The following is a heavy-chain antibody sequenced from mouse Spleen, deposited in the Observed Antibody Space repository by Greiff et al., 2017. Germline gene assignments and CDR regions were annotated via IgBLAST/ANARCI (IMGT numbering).Heavy chain of an antibody. CDR2: IHPNSGST. Sequence: QVQLQQPGAELVKPGASVKLSCKASGYTFTSYWMHWVKQRPGQGLEWIGMIHPNSGSTNYNEKFKSKATLTVDKSSSTAYMQLSSLTSEDSAVYYCARERALRRGYYAMDYWGQGTSVTVSS. D-gene: IGHD1-2*01. CDR3: ARERALRRGYYAMDY. V-gene: IGHV1-64*01. J-gene: IGHJ4*01. CDR1: GYTFTSYW.